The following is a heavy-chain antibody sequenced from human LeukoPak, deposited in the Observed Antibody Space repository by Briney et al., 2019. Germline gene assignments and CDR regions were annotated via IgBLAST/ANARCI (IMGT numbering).Heavy chain of an antibody. CDR3: ARGDFNDNGDYVDAFDI. J-gene: IGHJ3*02. V-gene: IGHV3-7*01. Sequence: GSLRLSCAASGFTFSSYWMSWVRQAPGKGLEWVANIKPDGREKYYLDSVKGRFTISRDNVKKSPYLQMNSLRAEDTAVYYCARGDFNDNGDYVDAFDIWGHGTMVTVSS. CDR1: GFTFSSYW. D-gene: IGHD4-17*01. CDR2: IKPDGREK.